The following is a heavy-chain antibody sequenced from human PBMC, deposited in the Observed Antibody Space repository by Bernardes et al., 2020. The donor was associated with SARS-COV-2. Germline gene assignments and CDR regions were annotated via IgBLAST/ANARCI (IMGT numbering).Heavy chain of an antibody. J-gene: IGHJ4*02. CDR3: ATPRFSGGDS. D-gene: IGHD6-19*01. V-gene: IGHV4-39*01. CDR2: IYYSWIA. CDR1: GGSISSSSYY. Sequence: SETLSLTCTVSGGSISSSSYYWGWIRQPPGKGLEWIGNIYYSWIAYYNPSPKSRVTISLDTSNNQFFLNLTSVTAADTAVYYCATPRFSGGDSWGQGTLVTVSS.